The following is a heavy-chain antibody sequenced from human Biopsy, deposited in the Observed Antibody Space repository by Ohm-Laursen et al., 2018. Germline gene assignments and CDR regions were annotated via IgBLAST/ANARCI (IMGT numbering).Heavy chain of an antibody. D-gene: IGHD4-17*01. CDR2: ISWNSDKI. V-gene: IGHV3-9*01. J-gene: IGHJ6*02. Sequence: SLRLSCSASGFTFDDHAMHWVRQPPGKGLEWVSGISWNSDKIGYADSVKGRFTISRDNAKNSLYLQMNSLRAEDTAFYYCTKDQDYGDYGMDVWGQGTTVTVSS. CDR1: GFTFDDHA. CDR3: TKDQDYGDYGMDV.